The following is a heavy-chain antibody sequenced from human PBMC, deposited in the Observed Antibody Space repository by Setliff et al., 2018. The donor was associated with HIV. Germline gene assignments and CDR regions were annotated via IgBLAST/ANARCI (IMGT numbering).Heavy chain of an antibody. J-gene: IGHJ4*02. CDR2: IYYSGST. CDR1: GGSISSSSHY. V-gene: IGHV4-39*01. D-gene: IGHD6-19*01. Sequence: PSETLSLTCTVSGGSISSSSHYWGWIRQSPGKGLEWIGSIYYSGSTYYNSSLKSRVTIFVDTSKNQLSLKLRSVTAADTAVYYCARIGRGIAVAGTRIDYWGRGTLVTVSS. CDR3: ARIGRGIAVAGTRIDY.